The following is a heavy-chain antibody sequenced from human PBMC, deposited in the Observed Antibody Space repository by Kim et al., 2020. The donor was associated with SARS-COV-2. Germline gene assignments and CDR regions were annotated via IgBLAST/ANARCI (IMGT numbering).Heavy chain of an antibody. V-gene: IGHV3-23*01. J-gene: IGHJ4*02. CDR3: AKGGSGSYAPDY. D-gene: IGHD3-22*01. Sequence: YYADSVKGRFNISRDNSKNPLYLQMNSLRAEDTAVYYCAKGGSGSYAPDYWGQGTLVTVSS.